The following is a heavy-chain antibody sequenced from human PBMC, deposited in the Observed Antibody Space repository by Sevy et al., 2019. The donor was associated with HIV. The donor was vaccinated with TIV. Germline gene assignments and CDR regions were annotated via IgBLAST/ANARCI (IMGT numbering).Heavy chain of an antibody. CDR3: AGEFDGGPDY. CDR2: INQDGSQK. CDR1: GFTFSTYW. J-gene: IGHJ4*02. V-gene: IGHV3-7*01. D-gene: IGHD3-9*01. Sequence: GGSLRLSCAASGFTFSTYWMSWVRQAPGKGLEWVAKINQDGSQKYYVDSVKGRFTISKDNAKNALYRQMSSLRAEDTSVYYGAGEFDGGPDYWGQGTLVTVSS.